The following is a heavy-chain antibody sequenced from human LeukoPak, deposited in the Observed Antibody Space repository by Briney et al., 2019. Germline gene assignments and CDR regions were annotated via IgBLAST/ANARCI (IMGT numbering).Heavy chain of an antibody. Sequence: PSETLSLTCTVSGGXISSYCWSWIRQPPGKGLEWIGYICYSGSTKYNPSLKSRVTISEDTSKNQFSLKLSSVTAADTAVYYCARYNGAFGFDYWGQGTLVTVSS. J-gene: IGHJ4*02. V-gene: IGHV4-59*01. CDR3: ARYNGAFGFDY. CDR2: ICYSGST. D-gene: IGHD1-26*01. CDR1: GGXISSYC.